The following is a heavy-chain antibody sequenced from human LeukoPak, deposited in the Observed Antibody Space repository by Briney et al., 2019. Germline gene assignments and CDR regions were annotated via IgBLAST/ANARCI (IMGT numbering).Heavy chain of an antibody. CDR3: ARVGTLGDLDY. CDR2: ISGHNSNR. D-gene: IGHD3-16*01. V-gene: IGHV1-18*01. Sequence: ASVKVSCKASGYTFTSYGLNWVRQAPVQGLEWMGWISGHNSNRNYAQKFQGRVTVTTDTSTSTTHMELRSLRSDDTAVYYCARVGTLGDLDYWGQGTLVTVSS. J-gene: IGHJ4*02. CDR1: GYTFTSYG.